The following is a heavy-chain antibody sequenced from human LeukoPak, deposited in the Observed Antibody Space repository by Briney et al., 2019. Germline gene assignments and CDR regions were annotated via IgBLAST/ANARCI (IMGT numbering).Heavy chain of an antibody. CDR2: ISYDASEK. J-gene: IGHJ4*02. CDR3: ARDNGEGYFGSCSFDY. Sequence: AGRSPSLSCAASGFTFSSYSMHWVRQVPGKGLDWVTRISYDASEKYYADSVKGRFTISRDNSKNTLHLQMNSLRTEDTALYYCARDNGEGYFGSCSFDYSGEGILVIVSS. V-gene: IGHV3-30*04. D-gene: IGHD3-10*01. CDR1: GFTFSSYS.